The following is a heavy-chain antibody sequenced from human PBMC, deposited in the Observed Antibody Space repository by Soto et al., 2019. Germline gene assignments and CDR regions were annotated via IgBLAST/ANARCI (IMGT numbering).Heavy chain of an antibody. V-gene: IGHV4-59*08. CDR2: IYYSGST. J-gene: IGHJ6*02. D-gene: IGHD2-15*01. Sequence: QVQLQESGPGLVKPSETLSLTCTVSGGSISSYYWSWIRQPPGQGLEWIAYIYYSGSTNYNPSLKSGVPISVDTSKNQFSLKLSYVPAADTAVYYCARHYDGGTGYYYYGMDVWGQGTTVTVSS. CDR3: ARHYDGGTGYYYYGMDV. CDR1: GGSISSYY.